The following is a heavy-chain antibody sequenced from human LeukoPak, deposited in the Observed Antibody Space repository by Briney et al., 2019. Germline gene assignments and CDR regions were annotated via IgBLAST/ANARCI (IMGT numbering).Heavy chain of an antibody. CDR2: MNPNSGNS. CDR1: VYTFTSYD. Sequence: ASLKLSCKASVYTFTSYDINWVRQATGQQLEWRGWMNPNSGNSDYAQKLQGRVTMTSNTSISTAYMELSSLRSEDTAVYYCARAVALCGGSCYYYDYYGMDVWGQGTTVTVSS. D-gene: IGHD2-15*01. CDR3: ARAVALCGGSCYYYDYYGMDV. V-gene: IGHV1-8*01. J-gene: IGHJ6*02.